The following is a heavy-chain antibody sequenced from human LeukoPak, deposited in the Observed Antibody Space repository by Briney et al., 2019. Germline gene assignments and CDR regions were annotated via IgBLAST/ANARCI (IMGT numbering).Heavy chain of an antibody. J-gene: IGHJ4*02. V-gene: IGHV4-30-4*01. CDR3: ARVVVMRGRWLDY. CDR1: GGSISSGDYY. CDR2: IYYRGST. Sequence: SQTLSLTCTVSGGSISSGDYYWGWIRQPPGRGLEWIGYIYYRGSTYYNPSLKSRVTISVDTSKNQFSLKLSSVTAADTAVYYCARVVVMRGRWLDYWGQGTLVTVSS. D-gene: IGHD3-22*01.